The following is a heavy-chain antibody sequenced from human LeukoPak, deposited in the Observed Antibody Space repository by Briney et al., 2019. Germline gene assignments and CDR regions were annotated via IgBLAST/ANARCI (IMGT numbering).Heavy chain of an antibody. Sequence: ASVKVSCKASGYTFTVYYMHWVRQAPGQGLEWMGWINPNSGGTNYAQKFQGRVTMTRDTSISTAYMELSRLRSDDTAVYYCARDEYYDILTGYSSDERHGFDYWGQGTLVTVSS. V-gene: IGHV1-2*02. CDR1: GYTFTVYY. J-gene: IGHJ4*02. CDR2: INPNSGGT. D-gene: IGHD3-9*01. CDR3: ARDEYYDILTGYSSDERHGFDY.